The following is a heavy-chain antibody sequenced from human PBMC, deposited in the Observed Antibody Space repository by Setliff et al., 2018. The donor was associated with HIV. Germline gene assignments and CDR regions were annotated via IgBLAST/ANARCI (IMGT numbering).Heavy chain of an antibody. V-gene: IGHV1-69*13. CDR1: GGTFSSYA. J-gene: IGHJ4*02. Sequence: ASVKVSCKASGGTFSSYAISWVRQAPGQGLEWMGGIIPIFGTANYAQKFQGRVTITADESTSTAYMELSSLRSEDTAVYYCVRARRSSMVRGTYFDYWGQGTLVTVSS. D-gene: IGHD3-10*01. CDR3: VRARRSSMVRGTYFDY. CDR2: IIPIFGTA.